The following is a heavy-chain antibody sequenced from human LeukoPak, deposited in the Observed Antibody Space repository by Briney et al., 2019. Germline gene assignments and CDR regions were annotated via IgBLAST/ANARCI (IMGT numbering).Heavy chain of an antibody. CDR1: GFTFSSYS. D-gene: IGHD3-10*01. J-gene: IGHJ4*02. V-gene: IGHV3-21*01. CDR3: ARDLWFGETVDY. Sequence: GGSLRLSCAASGFTFSSYSMNWVRQAPGKGLEWVSSISSSSSYIYYADSVKGRFTISRDNAKNSLYLQMNSLRAEDTAVYYCARDLWFGETVDYWGQGTPVTVSS. CDR2: ISSSSSYI.